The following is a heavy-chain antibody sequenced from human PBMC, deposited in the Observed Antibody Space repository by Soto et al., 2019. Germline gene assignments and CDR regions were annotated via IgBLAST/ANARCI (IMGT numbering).Heavy chain of an antibody. Sequence: QVQLVQSGAEVKKPGSSVKVSCKASGGTFSSYAISWVRQAPGQGPEWMGGIIPIFGTANYAQKFQGRVTITADESTSTAYMELSSLRSEDTAVYYCARGTYYYGSGSYVLPPFDYWGQGTLVTVSS. D-gene: IGHD3-10*01. CDR2: IIPIFGTA. V-gene: IGHV1-69*01. CDR3: ARGTYYYGSGSYVLPPFDY. CDR1: GGTFSSYA. J-gene: IGHJ4*02.